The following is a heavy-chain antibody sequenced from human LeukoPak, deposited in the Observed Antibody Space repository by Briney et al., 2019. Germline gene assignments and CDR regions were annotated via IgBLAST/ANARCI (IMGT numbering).Heavy chain of an antibody. D-gene: IGHD2-15*01. Sequence: SETLSLTCTVSGGSISSSSYYWGWIRQPPGKGLEWIGCIYYSGSTYYNPSLKSRVTISVYTSTNQISLKLSSVTAADTSVCYCEKQGPLIIVVVAANWFDPWGQGTLVTVSS. CDR2: IYYSGST. CDR3: EKQGPLIIVVVAANWFDP. CDR1: GGSISSSSYY. V-gene: IGHV4-39*01. J-gene: IGHJ5*02.